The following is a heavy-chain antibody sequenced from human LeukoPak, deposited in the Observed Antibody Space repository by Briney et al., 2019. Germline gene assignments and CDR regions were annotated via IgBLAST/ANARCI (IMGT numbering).Heavy chain of an antibody. J-gene: IGHJ4*02. Sequence: GESLKISCKGSGYSFTSYWIGWVRQMPGKGLEWMGIIYPGDSDTRYSPSFQGQVTISADKSISTAYLQWSSLKASDTAMYYCARHLYYDSSGYQHRVFGYWGQGTLVTVSS. CDR2: IYPGDSDT. CDR3: ARHLYYDSSGYQHRVFGY. V-gene: IGHV5-51*01. D-gene: IGHD3-22*01. CDR1: GYSFTSYW.